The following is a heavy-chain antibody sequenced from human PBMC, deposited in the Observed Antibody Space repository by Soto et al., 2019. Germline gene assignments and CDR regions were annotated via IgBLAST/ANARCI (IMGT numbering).Heavy chain of an antibody. D-gene: IGHD3-22*01. CDR3: ARASSGYGYYFDS. V-gene: IGHV3-11*05. CDR2: ISGTISFT. Sequence: SGFTFSSYSMTWIRQAPGKGLEWLSYISGTISFTNYADSVKGRFTISRDNAKNSLYLQMSSLRAEDTAVYYCARASSGYGYYFDSWGQGALVTVSS. J-gene: IGHJ4*02. CDR1: GFTFSSYS.